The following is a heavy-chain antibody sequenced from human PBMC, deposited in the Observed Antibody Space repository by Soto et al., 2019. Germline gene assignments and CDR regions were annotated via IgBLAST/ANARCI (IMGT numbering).Heavy chain of an antibody. D-gene: IGHD3-3*01. CDR3: ARDRFLEWLSITTNWFDP. J-gene: IGHJ5*02. V-gene: IGHV3-21*01. CDR2: ISSSSSYI. CDR1: GFTFSSYS. Sequence: GSLRLSCAASGFTFSSYSMNWVRQAPGKGLEWVSSISSSSSYIYYADSVKGRFTISRDNAKNSLYLQMNSLRAEDTAVYYCARDRFLEWLSITTNWFDPWGQGTLVTVSS.